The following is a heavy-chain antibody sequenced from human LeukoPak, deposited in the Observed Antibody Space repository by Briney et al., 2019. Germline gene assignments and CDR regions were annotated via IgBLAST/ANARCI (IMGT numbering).Heavy chain of an antibody. CDR2: IYTSGST. D-gene: IGHD3-22*01. J-gene: IGHJ3*02. V-gene: IGHV4-4*07. CDR3: ERVAPYDCSGIGAFDI. CDR1: GGSISSYY. Sequence: SETLSLTCTVSGGSISSYYWSWIRQPAGMGLEWIGRIYTSGSTNYNPSLKSRVTISVDKSKNQFSLKLSSVTAADTAVYYCERVAPYDCSGIGAFDIWGQGTMVTVSS.